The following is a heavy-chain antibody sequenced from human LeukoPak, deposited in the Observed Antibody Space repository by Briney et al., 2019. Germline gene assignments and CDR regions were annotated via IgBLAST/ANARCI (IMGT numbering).Heavy chain of an antibody. CDR3: ARHISDYFYYYLDV. J-gene: IGHJ6*03. V-gene: IGHV4-39*01. CDR1: GGSISSSSYY. Sequence: SDTLSLTCTVSGGSISSSSYYWGWIRQSPGKGLEWIGSFYYSGTTYYSPSLESRVTISDDMSRNRFSLMLTSVTAADTAIYYCARHISDYFYYYLDVWGTGTTVIVSS. CDR2: FYYSGTT.